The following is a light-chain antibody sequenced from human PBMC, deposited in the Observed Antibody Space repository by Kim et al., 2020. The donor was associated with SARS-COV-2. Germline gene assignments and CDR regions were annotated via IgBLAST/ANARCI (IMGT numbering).Light chain of an antibody. J-gene: IGKJ4*01. Sequence: SVSPGEGATLSCRASQSVGTNLVWYQQKRGQPPRLLIFGASARATGVPARFSGRGSGTEFTLTISSLQSEDFAVYFCQQYDNWPFTFGGGTKLEIK. CDR1: QSVGTN. V-gene: IGKV3-15*01. CDR3: QQYDNWPFT. CDR2: GAS.